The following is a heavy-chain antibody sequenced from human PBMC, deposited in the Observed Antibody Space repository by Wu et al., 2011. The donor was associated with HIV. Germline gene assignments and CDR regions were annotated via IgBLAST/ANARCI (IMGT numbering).Heavy chain of an antibody. CDR2: IIPILGRT. V-gene: IGHV1-69*15. Sequence: QVQLVQSGAEVKKPGSSVKVSCKASGGTFSSYGINWVRQAPGQGLEWMGRIIPILGRTNYAQKFKGRVTLTADESTSTAYMELSSLRSDDTAVYYCARDLGGDEDYWGQGTLVTVSS. CDR3: ARDLGGDEDY. CDR1: GGTFSSYG. J-gene: IGHJ4*02. D-gene: IGHD2-21*01.